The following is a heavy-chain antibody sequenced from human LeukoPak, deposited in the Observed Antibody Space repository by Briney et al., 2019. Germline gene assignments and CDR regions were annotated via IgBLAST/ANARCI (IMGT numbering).Heavy chain of an antibody. CDR1: GGTFSYYA. J-gene: IGHJ6*02. Sequence: RDGFKPSGGTFSYYAFSWVREAPGQGLEWMGRIIPIFGISNYAQTFQGRVTITADKSTSTAYMELRSLRSETTGVYYCADGDGMDVWGQGTTVTVSS. CDR3: ADGDGMDV. D-gene: IGHD4-17*01. V-gene: IGHV1-69*04. CDR2: IIPIFGIS.